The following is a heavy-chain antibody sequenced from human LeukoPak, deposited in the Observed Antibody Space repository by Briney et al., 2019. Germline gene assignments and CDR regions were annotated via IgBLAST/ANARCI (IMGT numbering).Heavy chain of an antibody. D-gene: IGHD3-10*01. Sequence: GGSLRLPCAASGFTFSSYAMSWVRQAPGKGLEWVSAISGSGGSTYYADSVKGRFTISRDNSKNTLYLQMNSLRAEDTAVYYCARGITYYYGSGSYQQPYYYYGMDVWGQGTTVTVSS. V-gene: IGHV3-23*01. CDR1: GFTFSSYA. CDR2: ISGSGGST. J-gene: IGHJ6*02. CDR3: ARGITYYYGSGSYQQPYYYYGMDV.